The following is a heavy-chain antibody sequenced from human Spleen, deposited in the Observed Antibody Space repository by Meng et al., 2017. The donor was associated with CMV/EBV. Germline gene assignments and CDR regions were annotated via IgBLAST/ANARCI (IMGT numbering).Heavy chain of an antibody. Sequence: GESLKISCAASGFTFSSYWMSWVRQAPGKGLEWVANIKQDGSEKNYVDSVKGRFTISRDNAKNSLYPQMNSLRAEDTAVYYCARGLTRSDYWGQGTLVTVSS. CDR1: GFTFSSYW. CDR2: IKQDGSEK. CDR3: ARGLTRSDY. J-gene: IGHJ4*02. V-gene: IGHV3-7*01. D-gene: IGHD1-14*01.